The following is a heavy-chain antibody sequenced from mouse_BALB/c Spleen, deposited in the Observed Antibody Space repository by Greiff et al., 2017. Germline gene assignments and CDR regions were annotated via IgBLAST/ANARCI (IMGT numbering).Heavy chain of an antibody. CDR1: GYTFTDYY. V-gene: IGHV1-77*01. J-gene: IGHJ2*01. CDR2: IYPGSGNT. Sequence: VQLQQSGAELARPGASVKLSCKASGYTFTDYYINWVKQRTGQGLEWIGEIYPGSGNTYYNEKFKGKATLTADKSSSTAYMQLSSLTSEDSAVYFCARKGYYWGQGTTLTVSS. CDR3: ARKGYY. D-gene: IGHD3-3*01.